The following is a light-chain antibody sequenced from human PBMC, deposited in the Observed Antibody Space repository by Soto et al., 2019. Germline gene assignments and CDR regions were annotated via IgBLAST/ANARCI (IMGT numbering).Light chain of an antibody. CDR2: GAS. Sequence: XASXXXXXXXXAWYQQKPGQAPRLLIYGASSXATGIPDXFXXXXXXXXXXXTISRLEPEDFAVYYCQQYGSSPQWTFGQGTKV. CDR3: QQYGSSPQWT. CDR1: XXXXXXX. V-gene: IGKV3-20*01. J-gene: IGKJ1*01.